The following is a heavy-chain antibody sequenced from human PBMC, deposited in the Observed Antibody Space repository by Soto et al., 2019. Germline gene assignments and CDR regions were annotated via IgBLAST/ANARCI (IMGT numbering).Heavy chain of an antibody. CDR2: ISPYNGNT. J-gene: IGHJ6*02. CDR3: ARAVAYYYGMDV. CDR1: GYTFSSSG. V-gene: IGHV1-18*01. Sequence: QVQLVQSGAEVKKPGASVKVSCKASGYTFSSSGISWVRQAPGQGLEWVGWISPYNGNTRYAQNLQGRVTMTTETSTTTAYMELRSLTYDDTAVYYCARAVAYYYGMDVWGQGNTVTVPS.